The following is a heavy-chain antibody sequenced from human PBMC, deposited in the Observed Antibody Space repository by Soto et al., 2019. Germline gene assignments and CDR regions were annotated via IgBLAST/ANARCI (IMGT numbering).Heavy chain of an antibody. J-gene: IGHJ5*02. CDR3: AKGGDNSSWKNWFDP. CDR1: GFTFSNYA. V-gene: IGHV3-23*01. CDR2: ISGSGSSI. Sequence: EVQLLESGGGLVQPGGSLRLSCAASGFTFSNYAMTWVRQAPGKGLEWVSGISGSGSSIYYADSVKGRFTISRDNSKNTLYLQMNSLRAEDTAVYYCAKGGDNSSWKNWFDPWGQGTLVTVSS. D-gene: IGHD6-13*01.